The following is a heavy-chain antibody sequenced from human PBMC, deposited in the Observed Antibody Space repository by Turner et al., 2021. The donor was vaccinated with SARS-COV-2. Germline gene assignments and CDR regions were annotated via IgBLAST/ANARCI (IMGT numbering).Heavy chain of an antibody. Sequence: QVQLQESGPGLVKPSQTLSLICTVPGGSLSSRSNYWSWIRQHPGKGLEWIGYIFYSGYTYYNPSLESRVSISVDTSKNQFSLKLTSATAADTAVYYCARESGTIGQWPRFDYWGQGILVTVS. CDR2: IFYSGYT. CDR1: GGSLSSRSNY. D-gene: IGHD5-12*01. CDR3: ARESGTIGQWPRFDY. V-gene: IGHV4-31*03. J-gene: IGHJ4*02.